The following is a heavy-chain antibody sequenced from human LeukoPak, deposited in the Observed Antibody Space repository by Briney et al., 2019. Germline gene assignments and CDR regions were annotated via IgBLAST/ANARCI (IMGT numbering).Heavy chain of an antibody. CDR2: ISSGSSTI. CDR3: ARDPPYGSGSYHFDY. V-gene: IGHV3-48*01. D-gene: IGHD3-10*01. Sequence: GGSLRLSCAASGFTFSTYSMTWVRQAPGKGLEWVSYISSGSSTIYYADSVKGRFTISRDNAKNSLYLQLNSLRAEDTAVYYCARDPPYGSGSYHFDYWGQGTLVTVSS. CDR1: GFTFSTYS. J-gene: IGHJ4*02.